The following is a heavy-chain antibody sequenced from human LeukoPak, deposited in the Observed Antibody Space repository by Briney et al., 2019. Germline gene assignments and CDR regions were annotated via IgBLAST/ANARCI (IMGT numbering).Heavy chain of an antibody. J-gene: IGHJ5*02. V-gene: IGHV1-2*02. D-gene: IGHD2-2*01. CDR3: ARGLNLGCSSTSCYGYNWFDP. CDR1: GYTFTGYY. CDR2: INPNSGGT. Sequence: ASVKVFCKASGYTFTGYYMHWVRHAPGQGLEWMGWINPNSGGTNYAQKFQGRVTMTRDTSISTAYMELSRLRSDDTAVYYCARGLNLGCSSTSCYGYNWFDPWGQGTLVTVSS.